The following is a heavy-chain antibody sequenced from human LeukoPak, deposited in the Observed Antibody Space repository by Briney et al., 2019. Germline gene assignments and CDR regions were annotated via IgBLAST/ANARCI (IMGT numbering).Heavy chain of an antibody. CDR2: ISAYNGNT. D-gene: IGHD3-9*01. V-gene: IGHV1-18*01. CDR1: GYTFTSYG. CDR3: ARGRYFDSVWYFDL. J-gene: IGHJ2*01. Sequence: ASVKVSCKASGYTFTSYGISWVRRAPGQGLEWMGWISAYNGNTNYAQKLQGRVTMTTDTSTSTAYMELRSLRSDDTAVYYCARGRYFDSVWYFDLWGRGTLVTVSS.